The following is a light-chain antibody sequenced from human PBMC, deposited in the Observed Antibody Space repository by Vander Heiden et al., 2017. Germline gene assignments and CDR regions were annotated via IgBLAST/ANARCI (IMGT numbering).Light chain of an antibody. Sequence: EIVLTQSPATLSLSPGERATLSCRASQSVSSYLAWYQQKPGQAPRLLIYDASHRATGIPARFSGSGSGTDFTLTISSLEPEDFAVYYCHQLCNWPRGTFGGGTKLEIK. CDR1: QSVSSY. V-gene: IGKV3-11*01. J-gene: IGKJ4*01. CDR2: DAS. CDR3: HQLCNWPRGT.